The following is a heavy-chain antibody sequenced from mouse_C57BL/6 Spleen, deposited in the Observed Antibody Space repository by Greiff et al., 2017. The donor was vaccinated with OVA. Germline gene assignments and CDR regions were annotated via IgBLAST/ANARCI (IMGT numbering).Heavy chain of an antibody. D-gene: IGHD2-5*01. CDR3: AKYSNYNWYFDV. V-gene: IGHV2-5*01. CDR1: GFSLTSYG. Sequence: VKLVESGPGLVQPSQSLSITCTVSGFSLTSYGVHWVRQSPGKGLEWLGVIWRGGSTDYNAAFMSRLSITKDNSKSQVFFKMNSLQADDTAIYYCAKYSNYNWYFDVWGTGTTVTVSS. J-gene: IGHJ1*03. CDR2: IWRGGST.